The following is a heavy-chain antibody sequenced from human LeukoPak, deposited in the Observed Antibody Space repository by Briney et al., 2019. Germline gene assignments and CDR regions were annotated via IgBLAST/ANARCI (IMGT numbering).Heavy chain of an antibody. D-gene: IGHD3-9*01. J-gene: IGHJ5*02. V-gene: IGHV5-51*01. Sequence: GGSLEISCKGSGSRFTSYWIGWGRQLPGKGLEGMGIIYPGDSDTRYSPSFQGQVTISADKSISTAYLQWSSLQPSHTAMFYCARRGAGYDILTVYHVNSFDPWGQGTQVTVSS. CDR3: ARRGAGYDILTVYHVNSFDP. CDR1: GSRFTSYW. CDR2: IYPGDSDT.